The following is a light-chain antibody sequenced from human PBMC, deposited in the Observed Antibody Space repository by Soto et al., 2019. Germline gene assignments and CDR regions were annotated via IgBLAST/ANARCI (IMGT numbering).Light chain of an antibody. CDR3: CSYVSSKNYL. CDR1: RLDVGGYNY. J-gene: IGLJ1*01. CDR2: EVT. V-gene: IGLV2-14*03. Sequence: QSALTQPASVSGSPGQSITISCTGTRLDVGGYNYVSWYQQQPGKAPKLIIYEVTNRPSGVSDRFSGSKSDNTASLTISGLQTEDEADYYCCSYVSSKNYLLGNGTKVT.